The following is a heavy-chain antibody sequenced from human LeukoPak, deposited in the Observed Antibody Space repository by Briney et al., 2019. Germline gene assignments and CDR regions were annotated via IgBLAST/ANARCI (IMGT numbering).Heavy chain of an antibody. CDR2: INHSGTT. D-gene: IGHD3/OR15-3a*01. CDR3: ARGGLANYFDY. CDR1: GGSFSGYY. V-gene: IGHV4-34*01. Sequence: SETLSLTCVVYGGSFSGYYWSWIRQPPGKGLEWIGEINHSGTTNYNPSLKSRVTISVDTPKNQFSLKLTSVTAADTAVYYCARGGLANYFDYWGQGTLVPVSS. J-gene: IGHJ4*02.